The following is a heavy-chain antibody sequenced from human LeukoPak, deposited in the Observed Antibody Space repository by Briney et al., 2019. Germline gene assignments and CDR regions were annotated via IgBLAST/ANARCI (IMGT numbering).Heavy chain of an antibody. Sequence: GGSLRLSCAASGFTLNTYSMNWVRQAPGKGLEWVSSISSTGSDMYYVDSVKGRFTISRDNAKNSLFLQVNSLRAEDTAVYYCARTDYWGQGTLVTVSS. V-gene: IGHV3-21*01. CDR2: ISSTGSDM. J-gene: IGHJ4*02. CDR1: GFTLNTYS. CDR3: ARTDY.